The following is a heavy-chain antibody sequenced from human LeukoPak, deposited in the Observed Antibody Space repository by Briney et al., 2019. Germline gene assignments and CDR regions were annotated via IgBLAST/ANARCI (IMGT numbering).Heavy chain of an antibody. D-gene: IGHD5-18*01. Sequence: SETLSLTCTVSGGSISSYYWSWIRQPAGKGLEWIGRIYTSGSTNYNPSLKSRVTISVDTSKNQFSLKLSSVTAADTAVYYCARGAMALGYFDYWGQGTLVTVSS. V-gene: IGHV4-4*07. J-gene: IGHJ4*02. CDR1: GGSISSYY. CDR2: IYTSGST. CDR3: ARGAMALGYFDY.